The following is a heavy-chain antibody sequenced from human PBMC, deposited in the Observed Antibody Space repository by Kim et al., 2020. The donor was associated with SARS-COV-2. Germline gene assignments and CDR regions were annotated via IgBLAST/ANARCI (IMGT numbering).Heavy chain of an antibody. CDR3: ARAKRITMIVVGRGAAFDI. Sequence: ASVKVSCKASGYTFTGYYMHWVRQAPGQGLEWMGWINPNSGGTNYAQKFQGRVTMTRDTSISTAYMELSRLRSDDTAVYYCARAKRITMIVVGRGAAFDIWGQGTMVTVSS. CDR1: GYTFTGYY. CDR2: INPNSGGT. D-gene: IGHD3-22*01. V-gene: IGHV1-2*02. J-gene: IGHJ3*02.